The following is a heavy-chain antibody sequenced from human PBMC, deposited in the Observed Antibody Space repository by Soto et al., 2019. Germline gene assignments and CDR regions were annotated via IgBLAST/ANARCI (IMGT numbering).Heavy chain of an antibody. Sequence: QVQLVQSGAEVKKPGASVKVSCKASGYTFTGYYMHWVRQAPGQGLEWMGWINPNSGGTNYAQKFQGRVTMTRDTSISTAYMELSRLRSDDTAVYYCARDPPQVTTAAYYYYGMDVWGQGTTVTVSS. V-gene: IGHV1-2*02. CDR1: GYTFTGYY. CDR2: INPNSGGT. D-gene: IGHD4-17*01. J-gene: IGHJ6*02. CDR3: ARDPPQVTTAAYYYYGMDV.